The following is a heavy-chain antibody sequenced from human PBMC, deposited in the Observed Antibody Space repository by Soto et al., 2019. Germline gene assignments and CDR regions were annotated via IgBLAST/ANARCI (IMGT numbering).Heavy chain of an antibody. Sequence: GALRRSCEGSVLKFSRYPRRWVRQEPGKGLEWVSAVSGSGGSTYYADSVKVRFTISRDNSKNTLYLQMNSLRAEDTAVYYCAKCTAMVNNWFGPWGQGTLVTVSS. CDR2: VSGSGGST. D-gene: IGHD5-18*01. CDR1: VLKFSRYP. V-gene: IGHV3-23*01. J-gene: IGHJ5*02. CDR3: AKCTAMVNNWFGP.